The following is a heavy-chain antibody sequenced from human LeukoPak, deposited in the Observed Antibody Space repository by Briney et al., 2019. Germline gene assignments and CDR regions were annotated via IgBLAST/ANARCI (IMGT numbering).Heavy chain of an antibody. CDR2: ICSSGSA. CDR3: AREGIAVAVSINWFDP. Sequence: PSETLSLTCTVSGGSISNRNYHWGWIRQPPGKGLEWIGSICSSGSAYYNPSLKSRVTISVDTSKNQFSLKLSSVTAADTAVYYCAREGIAVAVSINWFDPWGQGTLVTVSS. J-gene: IGHJ5*02. V-gene: IGHV4-39*07. D-gene: IGHD6-19*01. CDR1: GGSISNRNYH.